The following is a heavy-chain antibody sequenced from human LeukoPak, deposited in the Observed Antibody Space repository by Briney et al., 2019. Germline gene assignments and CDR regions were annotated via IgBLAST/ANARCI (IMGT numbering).Heavy chain of an antibody. CDR1: GFIVNNVW. J-gene: IGHJ4*02. Sequence: GGSLRLSCAASGFIVNNVWISWVRQAPGKGLESVGRIKSKTKVGTTDHATPLKGRFNLSSDDSKNTLYLQMNSLKTEDTAVYYCTARLFDWNDRLVGDYWGQGTLVTVSA. CDR2: IKSKTKVGTT. CDR3: TARLFDWNDRLVGDY. V-gene: IGHV3-15*01. D-gene: IGHD1-1*01.